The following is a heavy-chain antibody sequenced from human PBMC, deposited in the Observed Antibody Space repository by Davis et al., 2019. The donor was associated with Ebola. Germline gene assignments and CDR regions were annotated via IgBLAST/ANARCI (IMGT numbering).Heavy chain of an antibody. CDR1: GYTFTNYY. D-gene: IGHD5-12*01. CDR2: INPNDGRT. J-gene: IGHJ6*04. Sequence: AASVKVSCKASGYTFTNYYMHWVRQAPGQGLEWMGMINPNDGRTIYAQKFQGRVTMTRDTSISTAYMEPSRLRSDDTAVYYCATLVAPPRVDVWGKGTTVTVSS. V-gene: IGHV1-2*02. CDR3: ATLVAPPRVDV.